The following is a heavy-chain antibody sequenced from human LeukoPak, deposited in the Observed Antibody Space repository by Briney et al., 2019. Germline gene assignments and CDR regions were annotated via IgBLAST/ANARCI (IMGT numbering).Heavy chain of an antibody. D-gene: IGHD3-10*01. Sequence: PSETLSLTCTVSGGSISSYYWSWIRQPPGKGLEWIGYIYYSGSTNYNPSLKSRVTISVDTSKNQFSLKLSSVTAADTAVYYCATGSSGSYPYFDYWGQGTLVTVSS. CDR2: IYYSGST. J-gene: IGHJ4*02. CDR1: GGSISSYY. V-gene: IGHV4-59*01. CDR3: ATGSSGSYPYFDY.